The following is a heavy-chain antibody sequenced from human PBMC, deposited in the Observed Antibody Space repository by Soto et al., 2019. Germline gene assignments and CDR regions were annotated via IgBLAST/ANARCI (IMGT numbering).Heavy chain of an antibody. D-gene: IGHD2-21*01. Sequence: PVGSLRLSCSSCVCSFIDCLLSLFLQAPVNGLEWVGRIKSKSDGETTDYGAPVKGIFTIARDDSEKTLHLQMNSLKTEDSAVYYCVTAGPEIYSYLYGMEVWGKGNTVNVSS. CDR1: VCSFIDCL. CDR3: VTAGPEIYSYLYGMEV. J-gene: IGHJ6*04. V-gene: IGHV3-15*01. CDR2: IKSKSDGETT.